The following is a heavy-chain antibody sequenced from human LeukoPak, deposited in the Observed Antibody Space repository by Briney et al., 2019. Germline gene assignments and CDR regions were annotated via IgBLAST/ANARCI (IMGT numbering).Heavy chain of an antibody. V-gene: IGHV1-69*04. CDR2: IVPFLDMT. D-gene: IGHD3-22*01. CDR1: GAPFRNYA. CDR3: ARADSSGYPAAP. Sequence: SVKVSCKASGAPFRNYALTWVRQAPGQGLEWMGRIVPFLDMTDYAQKFQGRVTFSADKSTSTAYMEVTSLRSDDTAVYYCARADSSGYPAAPWGQGTLVTVPS. J-gene: IGHJ5*02.